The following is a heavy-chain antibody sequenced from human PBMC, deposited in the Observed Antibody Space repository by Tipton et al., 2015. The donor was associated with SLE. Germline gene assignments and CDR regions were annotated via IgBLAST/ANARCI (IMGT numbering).Heavy chain of an antibody. V-gene: IGHV4-31*03. D-gene: IGHD3-16*01. CDR3: ARGGDFSEADGFVQH. CDR2: IYYSGST. CDR1: GGSVSSGGHY. Sequence: TLSLTCTVSGGSVSSGGHYWSWFRQHPGKGLEWIGYIYYSGSTYYNPSLKSRVIISVDTSKNQFSLRLSSVTAADTAMYYCARGGDFSEADGFVQHWGQGTLLTVSS. J-gene: IGHJ1*01.